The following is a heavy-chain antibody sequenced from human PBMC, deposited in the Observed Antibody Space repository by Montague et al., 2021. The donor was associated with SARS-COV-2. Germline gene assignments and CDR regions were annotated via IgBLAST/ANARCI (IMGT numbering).Heavy chain of an antibody. CDR2: TYYGSKWYN. J-gene: IGHJ5*02. D-gene: IGHD2-8*01. V-gene: IGHV6-1*01. CDR3: ARDDPYCTNGVCYTGNWFDP. Sequence: CAISGDSVSSNSAAWNWIRQSPSRGLEWLGRTYYGSKWYNDYAVSVKSRITINPDTSKNQSSLQLNSVTPEDTAVYYCARDDPYCTNGVCYTGNWFDPWGQGTLVIVSS. CDR1: GDSVSSNSAA.